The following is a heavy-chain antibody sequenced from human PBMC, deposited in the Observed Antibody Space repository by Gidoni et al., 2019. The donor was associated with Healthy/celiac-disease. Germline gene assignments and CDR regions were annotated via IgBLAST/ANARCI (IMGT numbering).Heavy chain of an antibody. CDR2: AYHSGST. Sequence: QVPLQESGPGLVKPSETLSLICTVSTYSISSGYYWGWIRRPPGKELEWVGTAYHSGSTYYNPSLKSRLTISVDTSRNQFSLKLSSVTAADTAVYYCARGTTVGYYFDYWGQGTLVTVSS. CDR1: TYSISSGYY. J-gene: IGHJ4*02. V-gene: IGHV4-38-2*02. D-gene: IGHD4-17*01. CDR3: ARGTTVGYYFDY.